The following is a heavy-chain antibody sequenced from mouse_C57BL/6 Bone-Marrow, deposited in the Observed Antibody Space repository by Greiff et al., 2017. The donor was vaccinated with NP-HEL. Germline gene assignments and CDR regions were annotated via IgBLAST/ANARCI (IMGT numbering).Heavy chain of an antibody. J-gene: IGHJ4*01. CDR3: ARKGLLRRYGSMDY. CDR1: GFTFSDYG. D-gene: IGHD1-1*01. Sequence: EVMLVESGGGLVKPGGSLKLSCAASGFTFSDYGMHWVRQAPEKGLEWVAYISSGSSTIYYADTVKGRFTISRDNAKNTLFLQMTSLRSEDTAVYYCARKGLLRRYGSMDYWGQGTSVTVSS. CDR2: ISSGSSTI. V-gene: IGHV5-17*01.